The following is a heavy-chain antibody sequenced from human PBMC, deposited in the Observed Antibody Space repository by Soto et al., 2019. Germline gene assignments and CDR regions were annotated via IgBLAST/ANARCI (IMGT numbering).Heavy chain of an antibody. V-gene: IGHV3-30*18. D-gene: IGHD1-1*01. CDR3: AKDQGATGTTGDYYYGMDV. J-gene: IGHJ6*02. CDR2: ISYDGSNK. Sequence: GGSLRLSCAASGFTFSSYGMHWVRQAPGKGLEWVAVISYDGSNKYYADSVKGRFTISRDNSKNTLYLQMNSLRAEDTAVYYCAKDQGATGTTGDYYYGMDVWGQGTTVTVSS. CDR1: GFTFSSYG.